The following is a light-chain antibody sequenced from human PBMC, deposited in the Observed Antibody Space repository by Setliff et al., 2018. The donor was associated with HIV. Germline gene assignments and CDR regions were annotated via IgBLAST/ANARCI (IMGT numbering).Light chain of an antibody. CDR2: EVS. Sequence: QSALTQPASVSGSPGQPITISCTGTSSDVGGYNYVSWYQQHPGKAPKLMIFEVSNRPSGISNRFSGSKSGNTASLTISGLQAEDEADYYCSSYAITNTLPFGTGTKV. CDR1: SSDVGGYNY. V-gene: IGLV2-14*01. J-gene: IGLJ1*01. CDR3: SSYAITNTLP.